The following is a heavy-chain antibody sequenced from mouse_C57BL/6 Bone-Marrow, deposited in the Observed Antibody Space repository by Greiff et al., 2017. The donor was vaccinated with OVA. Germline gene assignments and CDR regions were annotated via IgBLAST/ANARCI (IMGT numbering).Heavy chain of an antibody. Sequence: EVHLVESGGDLVKPGGSLKLSCAASGFTFSSYGMSWVRQTPDKRLEWVATISSGGSYTYYPASVKGRFTIYRDNAKNTLYLQMSSLKSEDTAMYYCARQTVDWYFDVWGTGTTVTVSS. CDR1: GFTFSSYG. CDR2: ISSGGSYT. J-gene: IGHJ1*03. V-gene: IGHV5-6*01. CDR3: ARQTVDWYFDV.